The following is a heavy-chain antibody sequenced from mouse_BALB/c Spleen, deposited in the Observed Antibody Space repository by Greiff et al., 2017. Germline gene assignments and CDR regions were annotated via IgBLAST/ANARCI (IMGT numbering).Heavy chain of an antibody. V-gene: IGHV3-2*02. CDR1: GYSITSDYA. Sequence: VQLKQSGPGLVKPSQSLSLTCTVTGYSITSDYAWNWIRQFPGNKLEWMGYISYSGSTSYNPSLKSRISITRDTSKNQFFLQLNSVTTEDTATYYCARSNWDGGLYFDYWGQGTTLTVSS. J-gene: IGHJ2*01. CDR2: ISYSGST. CDR3: ARSNWDGGLYFDY. D-gene: IGHD4-1*01.